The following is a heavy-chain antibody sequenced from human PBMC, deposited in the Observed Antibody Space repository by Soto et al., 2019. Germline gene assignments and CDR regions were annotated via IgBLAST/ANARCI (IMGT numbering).Heavy chain of an antibody. CDR1: GDSVSSNSAA. V-gene: IGHV6-1*01. Sequence: SQTLSLTCAISGDSVSSNSAAWNWIRQSPSRGLEWLGRTYYRSKWYNDYAVSVKSRITINPDTSKNQFSLQLNSVTPEDTAVYYCAGFVVESGLAIGRYYYYGMDVWGQGTTVTVSS. CDR2: TYYRSKWYN. D-gene: IGHD2-15*01. CDR3: AGFVVESGLAIGRYYYYGMDV. J-gene: IGHJ6*02.